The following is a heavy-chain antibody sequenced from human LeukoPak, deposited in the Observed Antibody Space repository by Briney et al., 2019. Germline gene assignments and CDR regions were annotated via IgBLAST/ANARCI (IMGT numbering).Heavy chain of an antibody. V-gene: IGHV4-4*07. CDR1: GGSISRHY. D-gene: IGHD2-15*01. Sequence: SHTLSLTCTVSGGSISRHYWSWIRQPAGKGLEWIGRIYRTGSTSYNPSLKSRVTMSVDTSKNQFSLKLSSVTAADTAVYYCTREGLEDCSGASCYFLFDPWGQGTLVTVSS. CDR3: TREGLEDCSGASCYFLFDP. J-gene: IGHJ5*02. CDR2: IYRTGST.